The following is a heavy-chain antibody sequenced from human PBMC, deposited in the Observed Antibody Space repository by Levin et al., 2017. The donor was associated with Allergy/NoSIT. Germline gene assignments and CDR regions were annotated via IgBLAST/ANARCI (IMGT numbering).Heavy chain of an antibody. CDR3: ARDFISGLQPNGMDV. D-gene: IGHD4-11*01. Sequence: KAGGSLRLSCEVSGFTFSNSSMNWVRQAPGKGLEWISSISHLSHFKYYADSVKGRFTISRDNAKNSLFLEMSDLRAEDTAVYYCARDFISGLQPNGMDVWGQGTTVTVSS. CDR1: GFTFSNSS. CDR2: ISHLSHFK. V-gene: IGHV3-21*06. J-gene: IGHJ6*02.